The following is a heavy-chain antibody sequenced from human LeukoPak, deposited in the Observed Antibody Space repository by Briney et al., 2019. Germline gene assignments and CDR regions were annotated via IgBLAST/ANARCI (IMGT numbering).Heavy chain of an antibody. V-gene: IGHV4-61*01. CDR1: GGSLSSGTYY. Sequence: PSETLSLTCTVSGGSLSSGTYYWSWIRQPPGKGLEWIGYIYYSGSTNYNPSLKSRVTISVDTSKNQFSLKLSSVTAADTAVYYCASADGYKRGGPFDYWGQGTLVTVSS. CDR3: ASADGYKRGGPFDY. J-gene: IGHJ4*02. CDR2: IYYSGST. D-gene: IGHD5-24*01.